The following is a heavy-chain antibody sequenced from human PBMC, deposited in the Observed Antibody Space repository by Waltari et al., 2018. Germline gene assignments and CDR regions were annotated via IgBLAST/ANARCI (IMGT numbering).Heavy chain of an antibody. J-gene: IGHJ4*02. Sequence: QVQLQESGPGLVKPSETLSLTCAVSGGSFSSYWWSWIRQPPGKGLEWIGEFNGNSGSTNYNPSLKSRVTISKDASKNQFSLKLSSVTAADTAVYYCARETGRSIDYWGQGVLVTVSS. CDR3: ARETGRSIDY. CDR1: GGSFSSYW. D-gene: IGHD1-26*01. V-gene: IGHV4-59*12. CDR2: FNGNSGST.